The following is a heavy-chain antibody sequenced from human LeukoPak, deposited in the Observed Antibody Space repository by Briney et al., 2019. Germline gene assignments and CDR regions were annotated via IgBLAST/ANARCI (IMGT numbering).Heavy chain of an antibody. CDR2: ISYDGTKT. V-gene: IGHV3-30*18. CDR3: AKLFRTAWGYDAFDM. D-gene: IGHD7-27*01. J-gene: IGHJ3*02. Sequence: PGRSLRLSCAASGFTFSSYAMYWVRQTPGKGLDWMAVISYDGTKTYYADSVKGRFTISRDNSKNTLYLEVNSLRPEDTAVYYCAKLFRTAWGYDAFDMWGQGTMVTVSS. CDR1: GFTFSSYA.